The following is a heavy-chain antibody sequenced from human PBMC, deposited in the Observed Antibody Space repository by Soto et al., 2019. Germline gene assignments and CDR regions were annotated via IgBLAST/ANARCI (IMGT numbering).Heavy chain of an antibody. CDR2: ISYDGSNK. V-gene: IGHV3-30*18. CDR3: AKDTYYHDSSGYYVFDY. CDR1: GFTFSSYG. D-gene: IGHD3-22*01. Sequence: PGGSLRLSCAASGFTFSSYGVLWVRQAPGKGLEWVALISYDGSNKYYADSVKGRFTISRDNSKNTLYLQVNSLRAEDTAVYYCAKDTYYHDSSGYYVFDYWGQGT. J-gene: IGHJ4*02.